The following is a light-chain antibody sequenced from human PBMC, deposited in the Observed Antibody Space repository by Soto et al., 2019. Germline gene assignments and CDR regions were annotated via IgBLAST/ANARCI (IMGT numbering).Light chain of an antibody. J-gene: IGKJ4*01. CDR1: QGISSY. CDR2: SAS. Sequence: IRLTQSPSSLSASVGDRVTITCRASQGISSYLVWYQQKPGKAPKNLIYSASTLQSGVPSRFSGSGSGTDFTLTISSLQPEDFATYYCQQLNEFPLTFGGGTKVDNK. CDR3: QQLNEFPLT. V-gene: IGKV1-9*01.